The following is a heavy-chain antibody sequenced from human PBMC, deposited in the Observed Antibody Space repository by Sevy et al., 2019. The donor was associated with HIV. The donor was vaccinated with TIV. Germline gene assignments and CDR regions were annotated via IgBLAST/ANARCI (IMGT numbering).Heavy chain of an antibody. CDR2: ISYDGNIE. CDR1: GFTFSTHA. V-gene: IGHV3-30-3*01. CDR3: ARDLGYASTGYLTLFDN. Sequence: GGSLRLSCAASGFTFSTHAMHWVRQAPGKGLEWVAIISYDGNIEYYADSVKGRFTISRDDSKNTLYLQMNRLRPENTARYYGARDLGYASTGYLTLFDNWGQGTLVTVSS. D-gene: IGHD3-22*01. J-gene: IGHJ4*02.